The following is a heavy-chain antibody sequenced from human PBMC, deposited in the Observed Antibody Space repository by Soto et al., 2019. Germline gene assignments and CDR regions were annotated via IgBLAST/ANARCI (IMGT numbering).Heavy chain of an antibody. D-gene: IGHD2-15*01. CDR1: GGSFSGYY. CDR3: ARDGGQNCSGGSCYLAGWFDP. CDR2: IYYSGST. J-gene: IGHJ5*02. V-gene: IGHV4-59*01. Sequence: SETLSLTCAVYGGSFSGYYWSWIRQPPGKGLEWIGYIYYSGSTNCNPSLKSRVTISVDTSKNQFSLKLSSVAAADTAVYYCARDGGQNCSGGSCYLAGWFDPWGQGTLVTVSS.